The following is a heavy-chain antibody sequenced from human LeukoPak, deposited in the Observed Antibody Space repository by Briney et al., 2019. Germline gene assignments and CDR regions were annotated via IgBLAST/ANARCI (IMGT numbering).Heavy chain of an antibody. CDR3: ARPRDGYNFIDY. CDR2: IYPGDSDT. V-gene: IGHV5-51*01. CDR1: GYSFSIYW. J-gene: IGHJ4*02. D-gene: IGHD5-24*01. Sequence: GESLQISCQASGYSFSIYWIGWVRQMPGKGLEWMGIIYPGDSDTRYSPSFQGQVTISADKSISTAYLQWSSLKASDTAMYYCARPRDGYNFIDYWGQGTLVTVSS.